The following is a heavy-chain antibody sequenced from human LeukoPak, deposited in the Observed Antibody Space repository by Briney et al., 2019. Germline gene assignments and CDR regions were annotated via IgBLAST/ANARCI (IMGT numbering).Heavy chain of an antibody. CDR1: GFTFSSYA. V-gene: IGHV3-21*01. CDR3: ARDQQFEATPPNAFDI. D-gene: IGHD5-12*01. CDR2: ISTDSSYI. Sequence: KPGGSLRLSCVGSGFTFSSYAMNWVRQAPGKGLEWVSSISTDSSYIYYGDSVKGRVTISRDNAKNSLYLQMNSLRAEDTAVYYCARDQQFEATPPNAFDIWGQGTMVTVSS. J-gene: IGHJ3*02.